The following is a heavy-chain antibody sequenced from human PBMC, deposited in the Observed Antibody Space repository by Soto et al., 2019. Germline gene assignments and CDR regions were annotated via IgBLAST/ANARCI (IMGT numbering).Heavy chain of an antibody. CDR1: GFTFRIYS. J-gene: IGHJ4*02. V-gene: IGHV3-48*02. CDR3: ARDYNWASDY. Sequence: PGGSLRLSCAASGFTFRIYSMNWVRQVPGKGLEWISYISRSGDAVSYADSVKGRFTISRDNANNSLYLQMNSLRDEDTALYYCARDYNWASDYWGQGVLVTVSS. CDR2: ISRSGDAV. D-gene: IGHD1-1*01.